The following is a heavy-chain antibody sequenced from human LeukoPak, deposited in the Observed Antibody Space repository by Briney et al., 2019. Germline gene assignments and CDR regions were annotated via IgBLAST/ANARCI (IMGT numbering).Heavy chain of an antibody. Sequence: PSETLSLTCAVSGDSIKNGAYTWGWLRQPPGKGLEWIGDIYHSGSTNYNPSLKSLFTLSVDMSKNQFSLNLSSVTAADTAVYWCARQRTVSTTRGFHIWGQGTRVTVSS. CDR2: IYHSGST. CDR1: GDSIKNGAYT. J-gene: IGHJ3*02. D-gene: IGHD5/OR15-5a*01. CDR3: ARQRTVSTTRGFHI. V-gene: IGHV4-30-2*01.